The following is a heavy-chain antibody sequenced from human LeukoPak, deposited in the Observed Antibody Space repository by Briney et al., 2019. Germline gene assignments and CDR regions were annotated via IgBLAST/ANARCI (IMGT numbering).Heavy chain of an antibody. CDR3: ARYLYAFALDV. J-gene: IGHJ6*03. V-gene: IGHV3-74*01. Sequence: GGSLRPSCADPGFTFSGNWMSWVRQSPGKGLVWVSHISTDGSIIRYGDSVKGRFTISRDKAKNTLYLQMNSLTAEDTGVYYCARYLYAFALDVWGKGTTVTVS. CDR1: GFTFSGNW. CDR2: ISTDGSII. D-gene: IGHD2-8*01.